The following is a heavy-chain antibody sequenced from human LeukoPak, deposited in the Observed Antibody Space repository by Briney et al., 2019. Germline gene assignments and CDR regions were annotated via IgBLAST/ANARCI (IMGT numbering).Heavy chain of an antibody. Sequence: LRLSCAASGFTFDDYAMHWVRQAPGKGLEWIGYIYYSGSTDYNPSLKSRVTISVDTSKNQFSLKLSSVTAADTAVYYCARLVPPYSSSVVNWFDPWGQGTLVTVSS. CDR3: ARLVPPYSSSVVNWFDP. D-gene: IGHD6-13*01. CDR2: IYYSGST. J-gene: IGHJ5*02. V-gene: IGHV4-59*01. CDR1: GFTFDDYA.